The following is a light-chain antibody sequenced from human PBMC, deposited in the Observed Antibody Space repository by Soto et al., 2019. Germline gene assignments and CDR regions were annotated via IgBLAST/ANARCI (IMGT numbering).Light chain of an antibody. CDR1: QSVSSN. Sequence: EIVMTQSPATLSVSPGERATLSCRASQSVSSNLAWYQQKPGQAPRLLIYGASTRSTGIQARFSGSGSWTEFTLTISSLQSEDFAVYYYQQYNNWPITFGQGTRLEIK. CDR2: GAS. V-gene: IGKV3-15*01. J-gene: IGKJ5*01. CDR3: QQYNNWPIT.